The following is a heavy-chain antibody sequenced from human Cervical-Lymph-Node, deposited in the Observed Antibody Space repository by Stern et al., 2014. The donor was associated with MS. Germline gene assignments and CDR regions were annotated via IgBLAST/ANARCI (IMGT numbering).Heavy chain of an antibody. J-gene: IGHJ4*02. D-gene: IGHD3/OR15-3a*01. Sequence: VQLLESGGGVVQPGRSLRLSCAASGFTFSDYPMHWVRQTPGKGLEWVAVISYVETDKFYADSVKGRFTISRDNSKNTLYLQMNSLRSEDPAVYHCARDRSGLGDYWGQGTLVTVSS. CDR3: ARDRSGLGDY. CDR1: GFTFSDYP. CDR2: ISYVETDK. V-gene: IGHV3-30*04.